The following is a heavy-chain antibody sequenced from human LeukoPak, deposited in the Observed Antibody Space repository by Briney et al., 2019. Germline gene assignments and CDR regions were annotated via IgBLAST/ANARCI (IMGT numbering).Heavy chain of an antibody. D-gene: IGHD3-22*01. CDR3: ARAVPYYDSSGYYRDY. CDR2: IILIFGTA. Sequence: SVKVSCKASGGTFRSYSISSVRQAPGQGLECMGGIILIFGTANYAQKFQGRVTITADESTSTAYMELSSLRSEDTAVYYCARAVPYYDSSGYYRDYWGQGTLVTVSS. CDR1: GGTFRSYS. V-gene: IGHV1-69*01. J-gene: IGHJ4*02.